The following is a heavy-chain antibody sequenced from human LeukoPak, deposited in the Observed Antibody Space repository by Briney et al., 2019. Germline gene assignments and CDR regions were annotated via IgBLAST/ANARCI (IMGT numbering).Heavy chain of an antibody. CDR1: GYTFTSYA. CDR3: ARVSSGWHGYLDY. D-gene: IGHD6-25*01. J-gene: IGHJ4*02. Sequence: ASVKVSCKASGYTFTSYAMHWVRQAPGQRLEWMRWINAGNGNATYTQKFQDRVTFTRDTSASTAYMGLSSLRSEDTAVYYCARVSSGWHGYLDYWGQGTPVTVFS. V-gene: IGHV1-3*01. CDR2: INAGNGNA.